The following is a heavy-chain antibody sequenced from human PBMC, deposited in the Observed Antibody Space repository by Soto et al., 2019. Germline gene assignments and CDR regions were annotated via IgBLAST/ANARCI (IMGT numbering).Heavy chain of an antibody. V-gene: IGHV3-74*01. J-gene: IGHJ6*02. CDR3: ARDSYSNYYYYYGMDV. Sequence: PGGSLRLSCAASGFTFSSYWMHWVRQAPGKGLVWVSRINSDGSSTSYADPVKGRFTISRDNAKNMLYLQMNSLRAEDTAVYYCARDSYSNYYYYYGMDVWGQGTTVTVSS. CDR2: INSDGSST. CDR1: GFTFSSYW. D-gene: IGHD4-4*01.